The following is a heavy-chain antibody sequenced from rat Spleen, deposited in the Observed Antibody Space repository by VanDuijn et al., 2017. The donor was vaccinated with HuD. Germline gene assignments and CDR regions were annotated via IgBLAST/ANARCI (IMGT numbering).Heavy chain of an antibody. CDR3: ATSPYYWYFDF. D-gene: IGHD1-12*01. V-gene: IGHV5-31*01. CDR1: GFTFNNYW. J-gene: IGHJ1*01. CDR2: ISYDGSST. Sequence: EVQLVESGGGLVQPGRSLKLSCVASGFTFNNYWMTWIRQAPGKGLEWVASISYDGSSTYYRDSVKGRFTISRDNAKRTLFLQMDSLRSEDTATYYCATSPYYWYFDFWGPGTMVTVSS.